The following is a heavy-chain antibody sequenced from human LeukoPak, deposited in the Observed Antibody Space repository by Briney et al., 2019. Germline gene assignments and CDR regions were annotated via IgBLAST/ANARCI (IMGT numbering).Heavy chain of an antibody. CDR1: GGSLNSNSNY. CDR2: IYYNGKT. D-gene: IGHD6-6*01. Sequence: SETLSLTCNVSGGSLNSNSNYWGWIRQPPGKGLEWIGRIYYNGKTYYNMSLNSRVAISLDTSKNQFSLMLTSVTVADTAMYFCPRDFGSSSWGWFDPWGPGILVTVSS. CDR3: PRDFGSSSWGWFDP. V-gene: IGHV4-39*07. J-gene: IGHJ5*02.